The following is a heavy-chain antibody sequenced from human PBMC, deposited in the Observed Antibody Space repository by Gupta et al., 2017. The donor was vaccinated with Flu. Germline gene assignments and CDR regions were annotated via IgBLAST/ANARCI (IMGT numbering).Heavy chain of an antibody. V-gene: IGHV1-58*01. D-gene: IGHD3-16*01. J-gene: IGHJ6*02. CDR2: IAVGSGNT. Sequence: RQARGQRLEWIGWIAVGSGNTNYAQKFQERVTITRDMSTSTAYMELSSLRSEDTAVYYCAAGGGSSENYGMDVWGQGTTVTVSS. CDR3: AAGGGSSENYGMDV.